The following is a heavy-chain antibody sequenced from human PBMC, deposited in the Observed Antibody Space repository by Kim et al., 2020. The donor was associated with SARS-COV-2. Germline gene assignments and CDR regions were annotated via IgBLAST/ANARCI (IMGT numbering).Heavy chain of an antibody. J-gene: IGHJ6*03. CDR2: INWIGVKT. CDR3: ARVEDYYGSGRSDYYYMDV. V-gene: IGHV3-20*04. CDR1: GFTFDDYA. Sequence: GGSLRLSCAASGFTFDDYAMTWVRQVPGKGLEWVSGINWIGVKTVYEDSVKGRFTISRDNAKNSLYLQMNSLRAEDTALYYCARVEDYYGSGRSDYYYMDVWGKGTTVNVSS. D-gene: IGHD3-10*01.